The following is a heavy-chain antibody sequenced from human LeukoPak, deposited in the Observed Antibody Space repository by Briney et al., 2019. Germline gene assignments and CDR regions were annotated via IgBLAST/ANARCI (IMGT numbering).Heavy chain of an antibody. CDR1: GFTFDDCA. CDR2: ISGDGGGT. Sequence: PGGSPRLSCAASGFTFDDCAMHWVRQAPGKGLEWVSLISGDGGGTYYADSVKGRFTISRDNSKNSLYLQMNSLRTEDTALYYCAKARVGSKWDSVDYWGQEILVTVSS. D-gene: IGHD1-26*01. V-gene: IGHV3-43*02. CDR3: AKARVGSKWDSVDY. J-gene: IGHJ4*02.